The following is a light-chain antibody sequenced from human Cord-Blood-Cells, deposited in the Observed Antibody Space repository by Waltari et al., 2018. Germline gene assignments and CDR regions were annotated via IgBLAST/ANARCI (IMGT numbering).Light chain of an antibody. CDR3: SSYTSSSTVV. CDR1: SSAVGGYKY. CDR2: EVS. V-gene: IGLV2-14*01. J-gene: IGLJ2*01. Sequence: QSALTQPASVSGSPGPSITTSCTGPSSAVGGYKYVSWYPQQPGKAPKLMIYEVSNRPSGVSNRFSGSKSGNTASLTISGLQAEDEADYYCSSYTSSSTVVFGGGTKLTVL.